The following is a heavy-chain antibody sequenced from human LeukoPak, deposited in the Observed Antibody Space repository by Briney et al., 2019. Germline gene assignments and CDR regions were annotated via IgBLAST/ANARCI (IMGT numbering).Heavy chain of an antibody. J-gene: IGHJ4*02. CDR3: ARCSGVFGSSDY. D-gene: IGHD6-6*01. CDR2: ISSGTGSYI. Sequence: GGSLRLSCVVSGFSFSSYSMNWVRQAPGKRLEWVSTISSGTGSYIYYADSVRGRFTISRDNAKNSLYLQMNSLRAEDTAVYYCARCSGVFGSSDYWGQGTLVTVSS. V-gene: IGHV3-21*01. CDR1: GFSFSSYS.